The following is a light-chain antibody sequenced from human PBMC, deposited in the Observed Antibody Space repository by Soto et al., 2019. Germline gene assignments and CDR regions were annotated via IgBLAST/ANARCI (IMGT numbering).Light chain of an antibody. CDR2: RAS. V-gene: IGKV3-20*01. CDR1: QSVTSNY. CDR3: QQYGTSPWT. J-gene: IGKJ1*01. Sequence: EIVLTQSPGTLSLYPGESATLSCRASQSVTSNYIAWYQQKPGQAPRLLIYRASTRATGIPDRFSGSGSGTYFTLTISRLETEDFAVYHCQQYGTSPWTFGQGTKVEIK.